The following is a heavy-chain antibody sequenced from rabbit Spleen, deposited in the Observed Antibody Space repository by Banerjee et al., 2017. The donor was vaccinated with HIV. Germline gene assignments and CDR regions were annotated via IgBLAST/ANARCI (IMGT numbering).Heavy chain of an antibody. V-gene: IGHV1S69*01. CDR1: GFSLSRYG. D-gene: IGHD4-2*01. Sequence: QSVEESGGRLVTPGTPLTLTCTASGFSLSRYGVSWVRQAPGKGLEWIGYIYSDGSASYANWVNGRFTVSRTSTTVDLRMTSLTTEDTATYFCARVGSNWDFTIWGQGTLVTVS. CDR2: IYSDGSA. CDR3: ARVGSNWDFTI. J-gene: IGHJ4*02.